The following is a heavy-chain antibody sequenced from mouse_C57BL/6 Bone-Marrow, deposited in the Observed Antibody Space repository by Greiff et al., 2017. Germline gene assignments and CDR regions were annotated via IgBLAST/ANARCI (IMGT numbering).Heavy chain of an antibody. CDR3: ARQDLYGNFDY. J-gene: IGHJ2*01. CDR1: GFTFSSYT. Sequence: EVNVVESGGGLVKPGGSLKLSCAASGFTFSSYTMSWVRQTPEKRLEWVATISGGGGNTYYPDSVKGRFTISRDNAKNTLYLQMSSLRSEDTALYYCARQDLYGNFDYWGQGTTLTVSS. D-gene: IGHD2-1*01. CDR2: ISGGGGNT. V-gene: IGHV5-9*01.